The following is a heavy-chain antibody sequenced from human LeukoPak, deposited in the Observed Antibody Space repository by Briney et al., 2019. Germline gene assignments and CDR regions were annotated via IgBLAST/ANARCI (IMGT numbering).Heavy chain of an antibody. V-gene: IGHV1-69*05. Sequence: GASVKVSCKASGGTFSSYAISWARQAPGQGLEWMGGIIPIFGTANYAQKFQGRVTITTDESTSKAYMELSSLRSEDTAVYYCARGAHRYCSGGSCYPTPQFDPWGQGALVTVSS. CDR2: IIPIFGTA. CDR3: ARGAHRYCSGGSCYPTPQFDP. J-gene: IGHJ5*02. CDR1: GGTFSSYA. D-gene: IGHD2-15*01.